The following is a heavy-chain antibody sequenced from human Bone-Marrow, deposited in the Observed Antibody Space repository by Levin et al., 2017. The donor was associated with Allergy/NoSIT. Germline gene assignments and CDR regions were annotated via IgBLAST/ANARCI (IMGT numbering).Heavy chain of an antibody. V-gene: IGHV1-2*02. CDR1: GYTFTGYY. Sequence: ASVKVSCKASGYTFTGYYMHWVRQAPGQGLEWMGWINPNSGGTNYAQKFQGRVTMTRDTSISTAYMELSRLRSDDTAVYYCASDVRRHRHLYDYVCGSYRPGMDAWGQGTPVTVSS. D-gene: IGHD3-16*02. J-gene: IGHJ6*02. CDR2: INPNSGGT. CDR3: ASDVRRHRHLYDYVCGSYRPGMDA.